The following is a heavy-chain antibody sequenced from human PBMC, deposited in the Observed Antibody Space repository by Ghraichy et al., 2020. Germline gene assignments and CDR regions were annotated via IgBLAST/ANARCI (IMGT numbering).Heavy chain of an antibody. Sequence: LSLTCAGSGFILSNYDMHWVRQPMGKGLEWVAVIGVAGNTVYPDSVKGRFTISRENAKNSLYLQMNSLGVGDTAVYYCARVAWGNTWWYLWGRGTLVTVSS. D-gene: IGHD2-8*02. J-gene: IGHJ2*01. CDR1: GFILSNYD. CDR3: ARVAWGNTWWYL. V-gene: IGHV3-13*01. CDR2: IGVAGNT.